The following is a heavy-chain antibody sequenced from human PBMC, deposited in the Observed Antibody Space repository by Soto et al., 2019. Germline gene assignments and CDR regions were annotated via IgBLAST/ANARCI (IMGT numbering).Heavy chain of an antibody. J-gene: IGHJ5*02. D-gene: IGHD6-19*01. CDR1: GFSLRTSVVG. Sequence: SGPTLVNPTQTLTLTCIFSGFSLRTSVVGVGWIRQPPGKALEWLGFIYWNDDKRYSPSLKSRLTITKDTSKNQVVLTMTNMDPVDTATYYCAKSGSSGWYGWFDPWGQGTLVTVSS. CDR3: AKSGSSGWYGWFDP. V-gene: IGHV2-5*01. CDR2: IYWNDDK.